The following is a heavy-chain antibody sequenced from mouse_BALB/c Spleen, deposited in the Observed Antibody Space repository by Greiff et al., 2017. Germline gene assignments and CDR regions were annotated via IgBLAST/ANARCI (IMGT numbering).Heavy chain of an antibody. CDR3: ARSDYFDY. CDR1: GYSFTSYW. V-gene: IGHV1S127*01. Sequence: QVELQQSGPQLVRPGASVKISCKASGYSFTSYWMHWVKQRPGQGLEWIGMIDPSDSETRLNQKFKDKATLTVDKSSSTAYMQLSSPTSEDSAVYYCARSDYFDYWGQGTTLTVSS. J-gene: IGHJ2*01. CDR2: IDPSDSET.